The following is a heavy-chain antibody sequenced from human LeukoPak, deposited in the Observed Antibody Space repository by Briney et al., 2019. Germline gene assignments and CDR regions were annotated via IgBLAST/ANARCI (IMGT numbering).Heavy chain of an antibody. CDR1: GYTFTSYG. V-gene: IGHV1-18*01. D-gene: IGHD5-18*01. J-gene: IGHJ3*02. Sequence: ASVTVSCKASGYTFTSYGISWVRQAPGQGLEWMGWISAYNGNTNYAQKLQGRVTMTTDTSTSTAYMELRSLRSDDTAVYYCARGVDTAMSDAFDIWGQGTMVTVSS. CDR2: ISAYNGNT. CDR3: ARGVDTAMSDAFDI.